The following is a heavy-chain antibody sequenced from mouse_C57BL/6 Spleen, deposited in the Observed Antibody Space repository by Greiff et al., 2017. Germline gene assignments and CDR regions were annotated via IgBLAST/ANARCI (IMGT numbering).Heavy chain of an antibody. Sequence: VQRVESGPGLVQPSQSLSITCTVSGFSLTSYGVHWVRQSPGKGLEWLGVIWRGGSTDYNAAFMSRLSITKDNSKSQVFFKMNSLQADDTAIYYCAKGNGSRAWFAYWGQGTLVTVSA. J-gene: IGHJ3*01. CDR2: IWRGGST. D-gene: IGHD1-1*01. CDR3: AKGNGSRAWFAY. CDR1: GFSLTSYG. V-gene: IGHV2-5*01.